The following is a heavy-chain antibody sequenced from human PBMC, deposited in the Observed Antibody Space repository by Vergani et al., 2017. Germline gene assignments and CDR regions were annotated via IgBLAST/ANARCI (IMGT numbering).Heavy chain of an antibody. J-gene: IGHJ6*03. CDR1: GGTFSSYA. Sequence: QVQLVQSGAEVKKPGSSVKVSCKASGGTFSSYAISWVRQAPGQGLEWMGGIIPIFGTANYAQKFQGRVTITADESTSTAYMELSILRSEDTAVYYCARESEPRWEIAVESVGSKTDEYYYYYYYMDVWGKGTTVTVSS. CDR3: ARESEPRWEIAVESVGSKTDEYYYYYYYMDV. CDR2: IIPIFGTA. V-gene: IGHV1-69*01. D-gene: IGHD6-19*01.